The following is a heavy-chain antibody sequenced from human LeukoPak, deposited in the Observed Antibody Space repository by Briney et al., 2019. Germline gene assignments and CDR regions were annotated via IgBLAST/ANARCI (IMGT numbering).Heavy chain of an antibody. V-gene: IGHV1-69*13. CDR2: IIPIFGTA. D-gene: IGHD6-6*01. J-gene: IGHJ6*03. CDR1: GGTFSSYA. CDR3: ARVGGPSIAARPGLQDYCYYMDV. Sequence: ASVKVSCKASGGTFSSYAISWVRQAPGQGLEWMGGIIPIFGTANYAQKFQGRVTITADESTSTAYMELSSLRAEDTAVYYCARVGGPSIAARPGLQDYCYYMDVWGKGTTVTVSS.